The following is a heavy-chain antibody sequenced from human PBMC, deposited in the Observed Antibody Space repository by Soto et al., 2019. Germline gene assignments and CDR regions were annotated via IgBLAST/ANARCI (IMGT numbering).Heavy chain of an antibody. J-gene: IGHJ6*02. V-gene: IGHV4-59*01. CDR2: IYYSGST. CDR3: ARDSIVGATRSFGFYYYGMDV. Sequence: PSETLSLTYAVSGDSISSYYWSWIRPPPGKGLEWIGYIYYSGSTNYNPSLKSRVTISVDTSKNQFSLKLSSVTAADTAVYYCARDSIVGATRSFGFYYYGMDVWGQGTTVTVSS. CDR1: GDSISSYY. D-gene: IGHD1-26*01.